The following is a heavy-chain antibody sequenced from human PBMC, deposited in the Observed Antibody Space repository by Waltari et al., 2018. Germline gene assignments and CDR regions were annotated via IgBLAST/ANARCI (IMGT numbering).Heavy chain of an antibody. Sequence: VQLVQSGAEVKKPGASVKVSCKASGYTFTGYYMHWVRQAPGQGLEWMGWINPNSGGTNYAQKFQGRVTMTRDTSISTAYMELSRLRSDDTAVYYCARGGSVLRFLEWLPYFDYWGQGTLVTVSS. J-gene: IGHJ4*02. CDR2: INPNSGGT. CDR3: ARGGSVLRFLEWLPYFDY. V-gene: IGHV1-2*02. CDR1: GYTFTGYY. D-gene: IGHD3-3*01.